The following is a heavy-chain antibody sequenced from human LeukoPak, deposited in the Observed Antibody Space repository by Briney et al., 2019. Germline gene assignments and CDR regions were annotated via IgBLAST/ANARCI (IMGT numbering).Heavy chain of an antibody. CDR2: ISGSGGST. J-gene: IGHJ6*02. V-gene: IGHV3-23*01. CDR1: GFTFSSYA. Sequence: GGSLRLSCGASGFTFSSYAMNWVRQAPGKGLEWVSTISGSGGSTYSADSVKGRFTISRDNSKNTLYLQMNSLRAEDTAVYYCAKEWSGRGPMDVWGQGTTVTVSS. CDR3: AKEWSGRGPMDV. D-gene: IGHD2-8*01.